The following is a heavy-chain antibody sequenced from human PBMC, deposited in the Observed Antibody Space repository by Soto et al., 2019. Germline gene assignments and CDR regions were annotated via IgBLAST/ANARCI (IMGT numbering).Heavy chain of an antibody. V-gene: IGHV1-24*01. J-gene: IGHJ6*02. CDR1: GYTLTELS. D-gene: IGHD2-2*01. Sequence: ASVKVSCKVSGYTLTELSMHWVRQAPGKGLEWMGGFDPEDGETIYAQKFQGRVTMTEDTSTDTAYMELSSLRSEDTAVYYCATGSYCSSTSCYRYYYYYYGMDVWGQGTTVTVSS. CDR3: ATGSYCSSTSCYRYYYYYYGMDV. CDR2: FDPEDGET.